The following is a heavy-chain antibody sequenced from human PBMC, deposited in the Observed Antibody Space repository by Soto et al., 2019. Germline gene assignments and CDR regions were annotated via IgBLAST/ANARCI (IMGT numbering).Heavy chain of an antibody. Sequence: SVKVSCKASGGTFSNHAISWVRQAPGQGLEWMGGITPLFGTANYAQKFQGRVTIIADILTTTAYMELNSLTSEDTAVYYCARGDDFDYYYGVDVWGQGTTVTVSS. CDR2: ITPLFGTA. CDR1: GGTFSNHA. J-gene: IGHJ6*02. V-gene: IGHV1-69*06. D-gene: IGHD3-16*01. CDR3: ARGDDFDYYYGVDV.